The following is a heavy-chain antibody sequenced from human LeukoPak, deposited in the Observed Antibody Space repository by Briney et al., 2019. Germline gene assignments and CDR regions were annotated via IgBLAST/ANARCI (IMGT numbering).Heavy chain of an antibody. CDR2: ISSDSAYI. J-gene: IGHJ6*03. CDR3: ARGAADGYNYFFYYYMDV. Sequence: GGSLRLSCAASGFTFSNYNMNWVRQAPGKGLEWVSSISSDSAYIYNADSMKGRFTISRDCTRNSLYLQMSSLRAEDTAVYYCARGAADGYNYFFYYYMDVWGKGTTVTVSS. V-gene: IGHV3-21*01. D-gene: IGHD5-24*01. CDR1: GFTFSNYN.